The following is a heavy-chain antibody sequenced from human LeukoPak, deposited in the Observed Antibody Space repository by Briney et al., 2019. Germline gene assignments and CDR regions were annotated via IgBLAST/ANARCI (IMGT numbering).Heavy chain of an antibody. CDR1: GYSISSGYY. J-gene: IGHJ4*02. Sequence: SETLSLTCAVSGYSISSGYYWGWIRQPPGKGLEWIGSIYHSGSTHYNPSPKRRVTTSVDTSQNTFSLILNTVLAPRPPRYYFARHDRAATYFDYWGRGAIVAVCS. V-gene: IGHV4-38-2*01. CDR2: IYHSGST. D-gene: IGHD2-15*01. CDR3: ARHDRAATYFDY.